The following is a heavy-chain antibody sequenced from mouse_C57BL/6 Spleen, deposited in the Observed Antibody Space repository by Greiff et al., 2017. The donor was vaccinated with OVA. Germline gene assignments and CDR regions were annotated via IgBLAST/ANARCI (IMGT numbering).Heavy chain of an antibody. V-gene: IGHV5-9-1*02. Sequence: EVQVVESGEGLVKPGGSLKLSCAASGFAFSSYAMSWVRQTPEKRLEWVAYIRSGGDYIYYADTVKGRFTISRDNARNTLYLQMSSLKSEDTARYYGTRDRYVYDRDAFAYWGQGTLVTVSA. CDR2: IRSGGDYI. CDR3: TRDRYVYDRDAFAY. D-gene: IGHD2-2*01. CDR1: GFAFSSYA. J-gene: IGHJ3*01.